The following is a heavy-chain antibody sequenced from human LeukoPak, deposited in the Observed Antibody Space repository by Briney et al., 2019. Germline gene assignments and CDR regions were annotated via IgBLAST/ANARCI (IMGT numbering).Heavy chain of an antibody. D-gene: IGHD3-9*01. CDR2: IYYSGST. J-gene: IGHJ6*04. V-gene: IGHV4-59*01. Sequence: SETLSLTCTVSGGSISSYYWSWIRQPPGKGLEWIGYIYYSGSTNYNPSLKSRVTVSVDTSKNQFSLKLNSVTAADTAVYYCARLDWDYGMDVWGKGTTVTVSS. CDR3: ARLDWDYGMDV. CDR1: GGSISSYY.